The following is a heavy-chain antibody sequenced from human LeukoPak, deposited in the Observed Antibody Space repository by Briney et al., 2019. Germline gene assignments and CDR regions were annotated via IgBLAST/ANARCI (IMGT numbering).Heavy chain of an antibody. CDR2: IRSRAYGATT. CDR3: TRVASRVMTTYYFDY. Sequence: GGSLRLSCAASGFTFTNAWMTWVRQAPGKGLEWVAFIRSRAYGATTEYAASVKDRFTISRDDSESIAYLHMNSLKTGDTAVYYCTRVASRVMTTYYFDYWGQGALVTVSS. V-gene: IGHV3-49*04. D-gene: IGHD3-16*01. J-gene: IGHJ4*02. CDR1: GFTFTNAW.